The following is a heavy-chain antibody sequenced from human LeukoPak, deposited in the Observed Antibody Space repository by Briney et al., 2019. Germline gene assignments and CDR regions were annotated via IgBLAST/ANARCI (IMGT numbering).Heavy chain of an antibody. CDR3: ARERGDYGTLDY. CDR2: IYSGGST. J-gene: IGHJ4*02. Sequence: GGSLRPSCAASGFTVSSNYMSWVRQAPGKGLEWVSVIYSGGSTYYADSVKGRFTISRDNSKNTLYLQMNSLRAEDTAVYYCARERGDYGTLDYWGQGTLVTVSS. D-gene: IGHD4/OR15-4a*01. CDR1: GFTVSSNY. V-gene: IGHV3-66*02.